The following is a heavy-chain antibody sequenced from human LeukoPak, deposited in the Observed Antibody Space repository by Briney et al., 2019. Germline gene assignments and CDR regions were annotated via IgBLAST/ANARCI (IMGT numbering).Heavy chain of an antibody. V-gene: IGHV3-48*03. D-gene: IGHD2-21*01. CDR3: ARGGYSRGSFDY. Sequence: PGGSLRLSCAASGFTFSSYEMNWVRQAPAKGPEWLSYISSSGSTKYYADSVKGRFTLSRDNAKNSLYLQMNSLRAEDTAVYYCARGGYSRGSFDYWGQGTLVTVSS. J-gene: IGHJ4*02. CDR1: GFTFSSYE. CDR2: ISSSGSTK.